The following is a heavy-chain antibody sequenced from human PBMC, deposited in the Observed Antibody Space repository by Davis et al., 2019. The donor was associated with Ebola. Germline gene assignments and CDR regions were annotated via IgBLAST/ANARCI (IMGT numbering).Heavy chain of an antibody. CDR2: IYYTGST. CDR1: GDSISSENYY. Sequence: SETLSLTCSVSGDSISSENYYWGWIRQPPGKGLEWIGSIYYTGSTYYIPSLKSRVTISVDTSKNQFSLKLSSVTAADTAVYYCARRTPTYDSSGYYYIFDYWGQGTLVTVSS. CDR3: ARRTPTYDSSGYYYIFDY. V-gene: IGHV4-39*01. J-gene: IGHJ4*02. D-gene: IGHD3-22*01.